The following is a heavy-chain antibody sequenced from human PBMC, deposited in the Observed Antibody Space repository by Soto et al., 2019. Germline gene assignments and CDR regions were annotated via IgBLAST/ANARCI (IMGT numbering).Heavy chain of an antibody. Sequence: ASVKVSCKASGGTFSSYAISWVRQAPGQGLEWMGGIIPIFGTANYAQKFQGRVTITADESTSTAYMELSSLRSEDAAVYYCARTFGVVTDYYYYGMDVWGQGTTVTVSS. CDR3: ARTFGVVTDYYYYGMDV. D-gene: IGHD3-3*01. V-gene: IGHV1-69*13. CDR2: IIPIFGTA. CDR1: GGTFSSYA. J-gene: IGHJ6*02.